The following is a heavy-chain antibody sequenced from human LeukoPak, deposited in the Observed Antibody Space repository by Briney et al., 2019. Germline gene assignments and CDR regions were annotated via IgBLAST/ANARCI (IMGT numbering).Heavy chain of an antibody. CDR3: ARESGTDDYVWGSYRHPFDY. CDR1: GFTFSSFA. D-gene: IGHD3-16*02. V-gene: IGHV3-30-3*01. Sequence: GGSLRLSCAASGFTFSSFAMHWVRQAPGKGREGVAVISYDGSNKYYADSVKGRFTISRDNSKNTLYLQMNSLRAEDTAVYYCARESGTDDYVWGSYRHPFDYWGQGTLVTVSS. CDR2: ISYDGSNK. J-gene: IGHJ4*02.